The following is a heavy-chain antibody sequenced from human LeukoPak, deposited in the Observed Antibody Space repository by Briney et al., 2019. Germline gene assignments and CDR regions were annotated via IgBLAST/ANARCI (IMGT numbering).Heavy chain of an antibody. D-gene: IGHD6-6*01. CDR2: IKSKTDGGTT. J-gene: IGHJ6*03. CDR3: TSIAVARRRGSNYYYYYMDV. V-gene: IGHV3-15*01. Sequence: PGGSLRLSCAASGFTFSNAWMSWVRQAPGKGLEWVGRIKSKTDGGTTDYAAPVKGRFTISRDDSKNTLYLQMNSLKTEDTAVYYCTSIAVARRRGSNYYYYYMDVWGKGTTVTVSS. CDR1: GFTFSNAW.